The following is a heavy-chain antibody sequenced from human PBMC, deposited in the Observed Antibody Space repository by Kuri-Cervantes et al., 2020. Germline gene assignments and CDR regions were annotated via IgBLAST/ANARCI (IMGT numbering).Heavy chain of an antibody. Sequence: GESLKISCAASGFTFSSYGMHWVRQAPGKGLEWVAVIWYDGSNKYYADSVKGRFTISRDNSKNTLYLQMNSLRAEDTAVYYCAKDHRVTTPKIVGPFDYWGQGTLVTVSS. D-gene: IGHD1-14*01. CDR3: AKDHRVTTPKIVGPFDY. CDR2: IWYDGSNK. J-gene: IGHJ4*02. V-gene: IGHV3-33*06. CDR1: GFTFSSYG.